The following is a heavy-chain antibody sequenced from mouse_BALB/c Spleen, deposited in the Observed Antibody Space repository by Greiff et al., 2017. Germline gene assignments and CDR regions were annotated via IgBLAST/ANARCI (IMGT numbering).Heavy chain of an antibody. V-gene: IGHV3-6*02. CDR2: ISYDGSN. CDR3: ARGGDRFYWYFDV. J-gene: IGHJ1*01. CDR1: GYSITSGYY. D-gene: IGHD2-14*01. Sequence: EVKLQESGPGLVKPSQSLSLTCSVTGYSITSGYYWNWIRQFPGNKLEWMGYISYDGSNNYNPSLKNRISITRDTSKNQFFLKLNSVTTEDTATYYCARGGDRFYWYFDVWGAGTTVTVSS.